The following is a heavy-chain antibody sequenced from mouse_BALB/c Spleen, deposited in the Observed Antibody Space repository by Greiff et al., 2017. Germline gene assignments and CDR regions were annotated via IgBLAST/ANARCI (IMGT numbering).Heavy chain of an antibody. CDR2: ISTYYGDA. Sequence: VQLQQSGAELVRPGVSVKISCKGSGYTFTDYAMHWVKQSYAKSLEWIGVISTYYGDASYNQKFKGKATMTVDKSSSTAYMELARLTSEDSAIYYCAREGSSPNYIDYWGQGTTLTVSS. CDR1: GYTFTDYA. CDR3: AREGSSPNYIDY. V-gene: IGHV1S137*01. J-gene: IGHJ2*01. D-gene: IGHD1-1*01.